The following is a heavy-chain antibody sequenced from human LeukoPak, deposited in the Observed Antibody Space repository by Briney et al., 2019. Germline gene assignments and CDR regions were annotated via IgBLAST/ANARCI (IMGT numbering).Heavy chain of an antibody. V-gene: IGHV1-8*01. D-gene: IGHD3-10*01. CDR2: MNPNSGNT. Sequence: ASVKVSCKASGYTFTSYDINWVRQATGQGLEWMGWMNPNSGNTGYAQKFQGRVTMTRNTSISTAYMELSSLRSEDTAVYYCARGLLWFGELLSSYYYYMDVWGKGTTVTISS. J-gene: IGHJ6*03. CDR3: ARGLLWFGELLSSYYYYMDV. CDR1: GYTFTSYD.